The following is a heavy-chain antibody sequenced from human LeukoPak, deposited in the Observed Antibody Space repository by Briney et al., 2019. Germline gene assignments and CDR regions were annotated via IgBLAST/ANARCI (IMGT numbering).Heavy chain of an antibody. CDR1: GFTFSDYY. CDR3: ARDATMIRTYDILTGLSHQAFDP. J-gene: IGHJ5*02. Sequence: PGGSLRLSCAASGFTFSDYYMSWIRQAPGKGLEWVSYISSSGSTIYYADSVKGRFTISRDNAKNSLYLQMNSLRAEDTAVYYCARDATMIRTYDILTGLSHQAFDPWGQGTLVTVSS. D-gene: IGHD3-9*01. V-gene: IGHV3-11*01. CDR2: ISSSGSTI.